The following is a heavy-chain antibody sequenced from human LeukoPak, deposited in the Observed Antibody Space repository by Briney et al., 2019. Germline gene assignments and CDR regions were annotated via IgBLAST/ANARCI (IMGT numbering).Heavy chain of an antibody. CDR3: ARLPGCSGADCFRAFDI. J-gene: IGHJ3*02. CDR1: DDSISSYY. D-gene: IGHD2-21*02. V-gene: IGHV4-59*08. CDR2: IHHSGSA. Sequence: SETLSLTCTASDDSISSYYWIWIRQPPGKGLEWIGYIHHSGSANYNPSLRSRITMSVDTSKNHFSLSLTSVTAADTAVYYCARLPGCSGADCFRAFDIWGQGTMVTVSS.